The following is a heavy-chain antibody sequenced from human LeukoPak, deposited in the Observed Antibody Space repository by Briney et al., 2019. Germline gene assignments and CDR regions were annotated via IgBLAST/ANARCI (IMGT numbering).Heavy chain of an antibody. D-gene: IGHD3-10*01. CDR3: ARYGSGWDY. CDR1: GFTFSNYW. V-gene: IGHV3-7*05. J-gene: IGHJ4*02. CDR2: IDQDGSEK. Sequence: QPGGSLRLSCAASGFTFSNYWMTWVRQAPGKGLEWVANIDQDGSEKFYADSVKGRFTISRDNAKNSLYLQMNSLRAEDTAVYYCARYGSGWDYWGQGTLVTVSS.